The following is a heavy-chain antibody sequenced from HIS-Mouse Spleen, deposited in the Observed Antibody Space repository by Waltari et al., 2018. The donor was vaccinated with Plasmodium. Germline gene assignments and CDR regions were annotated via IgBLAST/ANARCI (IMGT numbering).Heavy chain of an antibody. CDR2: INPNSGGT. D-gene: IGHD7-27*01. J-gene: IGHJ3*02. Sequence: QVQLVQSGAEVKKPGASVKVSCKASGYTFTAYFMHWVRQAPGQGLEWMGGINPNSGGTNYAKRFQGRVTMTRDTSISTAYMGLSRLRSDDTAVYYCARDPKQLGSAFDIWGQGTMVTVSS. CDR3: ARDPKQLGSAFDI. V-gene: IGHV1-2*02. CDR1: GYTFTAYF.